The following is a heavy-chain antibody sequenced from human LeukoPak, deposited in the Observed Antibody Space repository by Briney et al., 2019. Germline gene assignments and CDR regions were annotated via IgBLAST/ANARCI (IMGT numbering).Heavy chain of an antibody. V-gene: IGHV3-30*18. D-gene: IGHD2-21*01. CDR2: ISYDGSNK. J-gene: IGHJ6*03. CDR3: AKEIGYYYYMDV. Sequence: GGSLRLSCAASGFTFSSYWMSWVRQAPGKGLEWVAVISYDGSNKYYADSVKGRFTISRDNSKNTLYLQMNSLRAEDTAVYYCAKEIGYYYYMDVWGKGTTVTVSS. CDR1: GFTFSSYW.